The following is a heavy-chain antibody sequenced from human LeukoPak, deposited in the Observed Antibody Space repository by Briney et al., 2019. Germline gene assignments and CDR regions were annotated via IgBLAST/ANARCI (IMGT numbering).Heavy chain of an antibody. CDR1: GGSFSGYY. J-gene: IGHJ5*02. D-gene: IGHD3-10*01. CDR3: ARARGYGSGSYYH. CDR2: INHSGST. Sequence: PSETLSLTCAVYGGSFSGYYCSWIRQPPGKGLEWIGEINHSGSTNYNPSLKSRVTISVDTSKNQFSLKLSSVTAADTAVYYCARARGYGSGSYYHWGQGTLVTVSS. V-gene: IGHV4-34*01.